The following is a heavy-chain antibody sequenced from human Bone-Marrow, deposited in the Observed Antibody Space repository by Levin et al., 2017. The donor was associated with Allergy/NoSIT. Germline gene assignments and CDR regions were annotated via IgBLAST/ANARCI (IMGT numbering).Heavy chain of an antibody. CDR1: GFTFGDYT. CDR2: INWNSGTI. V-gene: IGHV3-9*01. CDR3: AKDRLYYYYGMDV. J-gene: IGHJ6*02. D-gene: IGHD2-21*01. Sequence: SLKISCAASGFTFGDYTMHWVRQAPGRGLEWVSGINWNSGTIGYADSVKGRFTISRDNAKNSLYLQMNSLRAEDTAVYYCAKDRLYYYYGMDVWGQGTTVTVSS.